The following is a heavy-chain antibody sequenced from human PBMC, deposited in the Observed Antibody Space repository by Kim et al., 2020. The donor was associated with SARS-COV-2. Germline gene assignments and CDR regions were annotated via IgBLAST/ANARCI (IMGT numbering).Heavy chain of an antibody. CDR3: MRDPNFMTTIHSDY. CDR1: GYIITNYY. D-gene: IGHD4-4*01. CDR2: FDPTGERT. J-gene: IGHJ4*02. V-gene: IGHV1-46*01. Sequence: ASVKVSCKASGYIITNYYVHWVRQAPGQGLEWMGIFDPTGERTTYAQKFQGRVTMTRDMSTNTLYMELTSLRSEDTATNYCMRDPNFMTTIHSDYWGQGTLFTVSS.